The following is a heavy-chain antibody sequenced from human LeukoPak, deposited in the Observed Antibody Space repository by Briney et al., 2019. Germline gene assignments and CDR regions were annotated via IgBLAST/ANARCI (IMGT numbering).Heavy chain of an antibody. CDR2: ISGSGGST. Sequence: GGSLRLSYAASGFTFSSCAMSWVRQAPGKGLEWVSAISGSGGSTYYADSVKGRFTISRDNSKNTLYLQMNSLRAEDTAVYYCAKDSETYYYDSSGYYYLDYWGQGTLVTVSS. CDR1: GFTFSSCA. CDR3: AKDSETYYYDSSGYYYLDY. J-gene: IGHJ4*02. V-gene: IGHV3-23*01. D-gene: IGHD3-22*01.